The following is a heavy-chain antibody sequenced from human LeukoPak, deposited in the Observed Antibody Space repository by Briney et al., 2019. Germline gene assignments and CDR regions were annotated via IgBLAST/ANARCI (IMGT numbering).Heavy chain of an antibody. D-gene: IGHD3-22*01. V-gene: IGHV3-38-3*01. CDR2: ISGGST. CDR3: ARRGSGYSQNYFDY. CDR1: GFTVSSNE. J-gene: IGHJ4*02. Sequence: QAGGSLRLSCAASGFTVSSNEMSWVRQAPGKGLEWVSSISGGSTYYADSVKGRFTISRDNSKNTLDLQMGNLRAEDTAVYYCARRGSGYSQNYFDYWGQGTLVTVSS.